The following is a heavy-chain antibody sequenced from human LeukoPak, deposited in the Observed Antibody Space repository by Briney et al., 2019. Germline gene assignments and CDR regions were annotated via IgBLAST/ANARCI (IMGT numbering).Heavy chain of an antibody. CDR3: ARGGGSYSVVFDY. CDR1: GFTVSSNY. V-gene: IGHV3-53*01. D-gene: IGHD1-26*01. CDR2: IYSGGST. J-gene: IGHJ4*02. Sequence: GGSLRLSCAASGFTVSSNYMSWVRQAPGKGLEWVSVIYSGGSTYYADSVKGRFTISRDNSKNTLYLQMNSLRAEDTAVYYCARGGGSYSVVFDYWGQGTLVTVSS.